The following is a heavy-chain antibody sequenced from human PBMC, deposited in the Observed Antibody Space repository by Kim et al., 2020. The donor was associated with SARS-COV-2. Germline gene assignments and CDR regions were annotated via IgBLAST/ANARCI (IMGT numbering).Heavy chain of an antibody. V-gene: IGHV4-31*02. Sequence: YYSGSTYYHPSLKSRVTISVDTSKNQFSLKLSSVTAADTAVYYCARDPFYWGQGTLVTVSS. J-gene: IGHJ4*02. CDR3: ARDPFY. CDR2: YYSGST.